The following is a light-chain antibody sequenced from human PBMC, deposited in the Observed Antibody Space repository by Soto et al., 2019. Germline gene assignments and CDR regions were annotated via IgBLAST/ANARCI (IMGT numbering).Light chain of an antibody. J-gene: IGKJ5*01. V-gene: IGKV3-11*01. CDR2: DAS. CDR1: QSVSSY. Sequence: EIVLTQSLATLSLSPGERATLSCRASQSVSSYLVWYQQKPGQAPRLLIYDASNRATGIPARFSGSGSGTDFTLTISSLEPEDFAVYYCQQRSNWPPRITFGQGTRLEIK. CDR3: QQRSNWPPRIT.